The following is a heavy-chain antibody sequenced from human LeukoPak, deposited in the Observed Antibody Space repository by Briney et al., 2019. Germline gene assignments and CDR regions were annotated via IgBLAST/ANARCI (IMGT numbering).Heavy chain of an antibody. CDR2: FYGSGST. Sequence: PGGSLRLSCAATGFTVSSNNMSWVRQAPGKGLEGVSVFYGSGSTYYADSVKGRFTISRDNSKNTLYLQMNSLRAEDTAVFYCARGFGSGSYPYYFDYWGQGTLVTVSS. J-gene: IGHJ4*02. D-gene: IGHD3-10*01. CDR1: GFTVSSNN. V-gene: IGHV3-66*01. CDR3: ARGFGSGSYPYYFDY.